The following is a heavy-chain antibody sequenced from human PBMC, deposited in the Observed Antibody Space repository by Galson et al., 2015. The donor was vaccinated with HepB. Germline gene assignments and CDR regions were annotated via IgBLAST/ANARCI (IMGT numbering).Heavy chain of an antibody. CDR2: ITSSSSAI. J-gene: IGHJ4*02. V-gene: IGHV3-48*02. CDR1: GFTFSTYS. CDR3: ARDPRNSPSV. D-gene: IGHD4-23*01. Sequence: SLRLSCAASGFTFSTYSMNWVRQAPGKGLEWVSYITSSSSAIYYADSVKGRFTTSRDNAKNSLYLQMNSLRDEDTAVYYCARDPRNSPSVWGQGTLVTVSS.